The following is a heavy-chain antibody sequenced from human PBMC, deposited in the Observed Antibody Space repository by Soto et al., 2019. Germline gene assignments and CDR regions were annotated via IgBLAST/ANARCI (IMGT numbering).Heavy chain of an antibody. CDR2: IFPIFGTA. Sequence: QVQLVQSGAEVKKPGSSVKVSCKASGGTFSNSAISWVRQAPGQGLEWMGGIFPIFGTANYALNFQGRVRIAEDRSTSEAYMELSGLRSEDTAVYYCARGGGRSSPPGDPWGQGNLVTVAS. V-gene: IGHV1-69*06. D-gene: IGHD2-15*01. CDR3: ARGGGRSSPPGDP. J-gene: IGHJ5*02. CDR1: GGTFSNSA.